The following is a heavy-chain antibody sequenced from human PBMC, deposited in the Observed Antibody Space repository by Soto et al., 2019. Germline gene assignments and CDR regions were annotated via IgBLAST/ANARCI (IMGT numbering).Heavy chain of an antibody. V-gene: IGHV3-30*18. CDR2: ISYDGSKT. CDR3: AKEGQAHCSGGSCFSGWFDS. D-gene: IGHD2-15*01. J-gene: IGHJ5*01. Sequence: QVQLVESGGGVVQPGKSLRLSCAASGFTFRNYGMHWVRQAPGKGLEWEALISYDGSKTDYADSVKGRFTVSRDNFKNMVYLKMNSLRPEDTAVYFCAKEGQAHCSGGSCFSGWFDSWGQGTQVTVSS. CDR1: GFTFRNYG.